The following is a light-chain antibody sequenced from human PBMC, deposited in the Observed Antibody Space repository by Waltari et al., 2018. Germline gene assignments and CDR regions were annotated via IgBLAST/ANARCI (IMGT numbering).Light chain of an antibody. Sequence: QSALTQPPSASGSPGQSVTISCTGTTRDVGGYNSVSWDQQHPGKAPKLMIYEVSKRPSGVPDRFSGSKSGNTASLTVSGLQAEDEADYYCSSYAGSNNVVFGGGTKLTVL. CDR1: TRDVGGYNS. CDR3: SSYAGSNNVV. V-gene: IGLV2-8*01. J-gene: IGLJ2*01. CDR2: EVS.